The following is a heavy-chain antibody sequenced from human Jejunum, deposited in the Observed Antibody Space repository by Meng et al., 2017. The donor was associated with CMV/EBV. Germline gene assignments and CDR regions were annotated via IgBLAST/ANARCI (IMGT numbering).Heavy chain of an antibody. J-gene: IGHJ3*02. D-gene: IGHD3-10*01. CDR2: IYISGST. Sequence: VNMVWLGGGLSRPGGSLRLSCAASEFTVSSNYMSWVRQAPGKGLEWVSVIYISGSTFYADSVKGRFTISRDNSKNTLYLQLNSLTVEDTAMYYCARGYGSGTYHAFDIWGEGTLVTVSS. CDR1: EFTVSSNY. CDR3: ARGYGSGTYHAFDI. V-gene: IGHV3-53*01.